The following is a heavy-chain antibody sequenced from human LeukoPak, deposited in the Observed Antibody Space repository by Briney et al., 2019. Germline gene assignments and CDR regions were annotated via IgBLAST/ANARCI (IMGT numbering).Heavy chain of an antibody. J-gene: IGHJ4*02. V-gene: IGHV3-74*01. CDR1: GFTFSTYW. CDR2: INLDGATT. CDR3: VRDAGTKLGY. D-gene: IGHD6-13*01. Sequence: GGSLRLSCAASGFTFSTYWMHWVRQAPGKGRVWVSRINLDGATTSYADSVKGRFTISRDNAKNTLYLQMNSLRAEDTAVYYCVRDAGTKLGYWGQGTLLTVSS.